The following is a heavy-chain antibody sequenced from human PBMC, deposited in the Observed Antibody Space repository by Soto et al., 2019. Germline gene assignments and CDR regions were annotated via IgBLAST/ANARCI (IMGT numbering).Heavy chain of an antibody. CDR2: ISYSGST. J-gene: IGHJ6*02. V-gene: IGHV4-59*01. Sequence: QVQLQQSGPGLVKPSETLSLTCTVSGGSISLYYWSWIRQPPGKGLELIGYISYSGSTNYNPSLKGRVTISLDTSTNQFSLKLSSVTAADTAVYYCARGEAVGGLVQYYYGMDVWGQGTKVTVSS. D-gene: IGHD3-16*01. CDR3: ARGEAVGGLVQYYYGMDV. CDR1: GGSISLYY.